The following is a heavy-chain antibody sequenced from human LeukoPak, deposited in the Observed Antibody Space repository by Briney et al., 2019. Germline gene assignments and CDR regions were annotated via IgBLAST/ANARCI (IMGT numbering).Heavy chain of an antibody. J-gene: IGHJ4*02. CDR1: GFSFSISV. Sequence: GGSLRLSCAASGFSFSISVMSWVRQAPGKGLEWVSAVSSSGGRTYYTDSVRGRFTISRDNSKNTLYLQMSSLRAEDTAVYYCAKMTEYDNSGYFFDYWGQGTLVTVSS. CDR3: AKMTEYDNSGYFFDY. D-gene: IGHD3-22*01. V-gene: IGHV3-23*01. CDR2: VSSSGGRT.